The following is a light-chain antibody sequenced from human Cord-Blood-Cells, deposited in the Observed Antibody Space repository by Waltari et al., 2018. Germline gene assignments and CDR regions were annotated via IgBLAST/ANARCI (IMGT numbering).Light chain of an antibody. CDR1: QSVSSN. J-gene: IGKJ4*01. CDR3: QQYNNWPLT. Sequence: EIVMTQSPATLSVSPGERANRSCRASQSVSSNLAWYQQKPGQAPRLLIYGASTRATGIPARFSGSGSGTEFTLTISSLQSEDFAVYYCQQYNNWPLTFGGGTKVEIK. V-gene: IGKV3-15*01. CDR2: GAS.